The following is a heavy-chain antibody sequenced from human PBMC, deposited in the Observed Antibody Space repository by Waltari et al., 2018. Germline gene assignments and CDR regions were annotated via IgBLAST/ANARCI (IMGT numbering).Heavy chain of an antibody. J-gene: IGHJ4*02. V-gene: IGHV3-30*18. CDR3: AKDFSLFCSGGGCYGTLDY. CDR1: GFSFSSFG. CDR2: ISYDGVFK. D-gene: IGHD2-15*01. Sequence: QVQLLESGGGVVPPGRSLRVSCAASGFSFSSFGMHWVRQAPGKGLEWVAVISYDGVFKYYADSVKGRFTLSRDNSKNTLYLQMNSLRPEDTAVYYCAKDFSLFCSGGGCYGTLDYWGQGSLVTVSS.